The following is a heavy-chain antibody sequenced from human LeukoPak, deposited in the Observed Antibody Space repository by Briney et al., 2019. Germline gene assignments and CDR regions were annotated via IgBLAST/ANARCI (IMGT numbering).Heavy chain of an antibody. D-gene: IGHD3-9*01. Sequence: SETLSLTCTVSGDSISSYYWTWIRRPPGKGLEWLGRVYSSGTTNYNPSLKSRVTMSVDTSKNQFSLKLYSVTAADTAVYYCARERWPPIFIDNWGQGALVTVSS. CDR3: ARERWPPIFIDN. V-gene: IGHV4-4*07. CDR2: VYSSGTT. J-gene: IGHJ4*02. CDR1: GDSISSYY.